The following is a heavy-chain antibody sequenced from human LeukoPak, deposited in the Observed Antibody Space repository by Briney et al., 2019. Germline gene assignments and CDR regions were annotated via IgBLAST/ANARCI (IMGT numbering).Heavy chain of an antibody. D-gene: IGHD5-24*01. V-gene: IGHV4-31*03. CDR2: IYYSGTT. CDR3: ARDQDGYCRLHN. J-gene: IGHJ4*02. Sequence: SETLSLTCTVSGDSIISAGHYWSWIRQLPGKGLEWIGYIYYSGTTYYNPSLKGRLTISVDTSVNQSSLRLTSLTAADTAVYYCARDQDGYCRLHNWGQGTLVTVSS. CDR1: GDSIISAGHY.